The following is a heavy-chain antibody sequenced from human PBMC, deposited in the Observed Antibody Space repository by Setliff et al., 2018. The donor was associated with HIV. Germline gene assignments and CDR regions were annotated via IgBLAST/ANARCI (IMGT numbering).Heavy chain of an antibody. Sequence: PSETLSLSCLGSGFNFRSYSMHWVRQAPGKGLVWVARIDSDESTTISADSVKGRFTISRDNAKSSLYLQMSSLRADDTAVYYCASEVAVSANALDVWGQGTTVTVSS. CDR3: ASEVAVSANALDV. D-gene: IGHD3-16*01. CDR2: IDSDESTT. J-gene: IGHJ6*02. CDR1: GFNFRSYS. V-gene: IGHV3-74*01.